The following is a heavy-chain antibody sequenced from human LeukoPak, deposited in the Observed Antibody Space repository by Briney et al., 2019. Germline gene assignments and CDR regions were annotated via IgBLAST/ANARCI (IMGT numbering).Heavy chain of an antibody. J-gene: IGHJ4*02. V-gene: IGHV1-2*02. CDR2: INPNSGDT. D-gene: IGHD4-17*01. Sequence: ASVKVSCKASGYTFTGYYMHWVRQAPGQGLGWMGWINPNSGDTKYAQKFRGRVTMTRDTSISTAYMDLSRLRSDDTALYYCARARKTRNIYGDYVFLFDYWGQGTLVTVSS. CDR3: ARARKTRNIYGDYVFLFDY. CDR1: GYTFTGYY.